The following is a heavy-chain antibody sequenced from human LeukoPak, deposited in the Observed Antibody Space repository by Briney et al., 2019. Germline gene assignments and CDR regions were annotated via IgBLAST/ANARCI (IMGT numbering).Heavy chain of an antibody. CDR3: ARAPYYYDSGGYWSKPRYFDY. J-gene: IGHJ4*02. CDR2: IYDSGSA. CDR1: GGDITTSIRSIGSYY. Sequence: SETLSLTCSVSGGDITTSIRSIGSYYWSWLRQPPGKGMEWISDIYDSGSANYNPSLKSRVTISVDMPKNHFSLKLTSVTAADTAIYYCARAPYYYDSGGYWSKPRYFDYWGQGIPVTVSS. V-gene: IGHV4-61*03. D-gene: IGHD3-22*01.